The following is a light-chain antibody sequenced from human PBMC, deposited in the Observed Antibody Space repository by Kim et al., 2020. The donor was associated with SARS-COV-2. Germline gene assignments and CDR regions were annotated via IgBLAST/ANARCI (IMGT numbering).Light chain of an antibody. Sequence: SYELTQPPSVSVSPGQTASITCSGDKLGDKYACWYQQKPGQSPVLVIYQDTKRHSVIPERFSGSNSGNTATLTISGTQAMDEADYYCQAWDSRTYVVFGGGTQLTVL. CDR3: QAWDSRTYVV. V-gene: IGLV3-1*01. J-gene: IGLJ2*01. CDR2: QDT. CDR1: KLGDKY.